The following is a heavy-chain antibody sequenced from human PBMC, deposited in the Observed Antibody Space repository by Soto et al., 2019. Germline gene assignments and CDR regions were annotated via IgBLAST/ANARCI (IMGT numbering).Heavy chain of an antibody. V-gene: IGHV4-59*12. Sequence: PSETLSLTCTVSGGSISSYYWSWIRQPPGKGLEWIGYIYYSGSTNYNPSLKSRVTISVDTSKNQFSLKLSSVTAADTAVYYCARNKVVPAAMGSFRYNWFDPWGQGTLVTVSS. D-gene: IGHD2-2*01. J-gene: IGHJ5*02. CDR2: IYYSGST. CDR1: GGSISSYY. CDR3: ARNKVVPAAMGSFRYNWFDP.